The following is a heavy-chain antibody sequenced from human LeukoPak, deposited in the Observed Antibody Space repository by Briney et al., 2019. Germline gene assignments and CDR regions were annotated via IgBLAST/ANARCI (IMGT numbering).Heavy chain of an antibody. V-gene: IGHV4-39*07. J-gene: IGHJ4*02. D-gene: IGHD6-6*01. CDR3: ARIEYSSSCDY. CDR1: GGSISSSSFY. CDR2: IYYSGRT. Sequence: SETLSLTCTVSGGSISSSSFYWGWIRQPPGKGLDYIGSIYYSGRTYYNPSLRSRVTISVDTSKNQFSLKMSSVTAADTAVYYCARIEYSSSCDYWGQGTLVTVSS.